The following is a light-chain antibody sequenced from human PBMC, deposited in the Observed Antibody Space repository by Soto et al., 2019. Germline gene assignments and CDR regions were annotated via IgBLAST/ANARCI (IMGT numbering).Light chain of an antibody. CDR3: QQYGSSPWT. CDR2: GAS. CDR1: QSVSSSY. Sequence: DIVLTQSPGPLSLSPGERATLSCRASQSVSSSYFAWYQQKPGQAPRLLIYGASSRATGIPDRFSGSGSGTDFTLTISRLEPEDFAVYYCQQYGSSPWTFGQGTKVDI. J-gene: IGKJ1*01. V-gene: IGKV3-20*01.